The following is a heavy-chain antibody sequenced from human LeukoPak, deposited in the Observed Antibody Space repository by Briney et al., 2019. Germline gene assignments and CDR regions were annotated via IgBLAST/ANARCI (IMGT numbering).Heavy chain of an antibody. D-gene: IGHD2-2*01. J-gene: IGHJ5*02. CDR3: AKGGYCSSTSCYVGWFDP. Sequence: PGGSLRLSCAASGFTFSSYVMNWVRQAPGKGLEWVSVINGGGGSTYYADSVKGRFTISRDNSKNTLFLQMNSLRAQDTAVYYCAKGGYCSSTSCYVGWFDPWGQGTLVSVSS. CDR1: GFTFSSYV. V-gene: IGHV3-23*01. CDR2: INGGGGST.